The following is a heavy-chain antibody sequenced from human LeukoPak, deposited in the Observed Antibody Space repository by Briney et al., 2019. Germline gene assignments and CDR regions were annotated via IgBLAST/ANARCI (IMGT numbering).Heavy chain of an antibody. Sequence: KPSETLSLTCTVSGGSISSSSYYWGWIRQPPGKGLEWIGSIYYSGSTYYNPSLKSRVTISVDTSKNQFSLKLSSVTAADTAVYYCARDGTQWLPFDYWGQGTLVTVSS. CDR2: IYYSGST. V-gene: IGHV4-39*07. CDR1: GGSISSSSYY. D-gene: IGHD6-19*01. CDR3: ARDGTQWLPFDY. J-gene: IGHJ4*02.